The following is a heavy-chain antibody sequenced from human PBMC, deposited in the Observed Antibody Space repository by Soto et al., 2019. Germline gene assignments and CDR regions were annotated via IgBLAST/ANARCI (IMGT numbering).Heavy chain of an antibody. CDR3: ARAQTSWFDP. Sequence: SETLSLTCTVSGGSISSGDYYWSWIRQPPGKGLEWIGYIYYSGSTYYNPSLKSRVTISVDTSKNQFSLKLSSVTAADTAVYYCARAQTSWFDPWGQGTLVTAPQ. CDR1: GGSISSGDYY. CDR2: IYYSGST. J-gene: IGHJ5*02. V-gene: IGHV4-30-4*01.